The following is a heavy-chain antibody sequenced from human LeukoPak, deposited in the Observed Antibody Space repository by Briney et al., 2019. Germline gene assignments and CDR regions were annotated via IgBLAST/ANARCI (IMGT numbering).Heavy chain of an antibody. Sequence: ASVKVSCKASGGTFSSYAISWVRQAPGQGLEWMGGIIPIFGTANYAQTFQGRVTITADKSTSTAYMELSSLRSEDTAVYYCAREVTMVRGVTTFDYWGQGTLVTVSS. V-gene: IGHV1-69*06. CDR2: IIPIFGTA. J-gene: IGHJ4*02. D-gene: IGHD3-10*01. CDR1: GGTFSSYA. CDR3: AREVTMVRGVTTFDY.